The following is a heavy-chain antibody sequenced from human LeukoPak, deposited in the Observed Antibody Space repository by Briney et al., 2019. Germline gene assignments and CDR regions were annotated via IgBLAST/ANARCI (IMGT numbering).Heavy chain of an antibody. Sequence: SETLSLTCTVSGGSLSSGSDYWSWIRQSAGKGLEWIGRIYASGSTNYNPSLKSRVTISVDTSKNQFSLKLSSVTAADTAVYFCARHQSRRNYGLDVWGHGTTVTVSS. CDR3: ARHQSRRNYGLDV. D-gene: IGHD6-25*01. CDR1: GGSLSSGSDY. V-gene: IGHV4-61*02. CDR2: IYASGST. J-gene: IGHJ6*02.